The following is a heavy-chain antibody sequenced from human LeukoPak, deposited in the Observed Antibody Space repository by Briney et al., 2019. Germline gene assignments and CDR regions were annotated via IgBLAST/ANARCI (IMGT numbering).Heavy chain of an antibody. CDR2: IRTTAEGAKYA. Sequence: PGGSLRLSCATSGFSFTDYPMNWVRQAPGKGLEWISNIRTTAEGAKYAYYADSVKGRVTISRDDGKNTLCLHMNSLRDDDTAVYYCAADLRYAFDYWGQGILVTVSS. D-gene: IGHD3-9*01. CDR1: GFSFTDYP. V-gene: IGHV3-48*02. J-gene: IGHJ4*02. CDR3: AADLRYAFDY.